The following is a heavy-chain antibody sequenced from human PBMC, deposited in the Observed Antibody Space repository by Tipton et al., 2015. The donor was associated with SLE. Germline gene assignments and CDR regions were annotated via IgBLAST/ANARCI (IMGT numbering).Heavy chain of an antibody. CDR3: ARGRIHLVYDFWSACDY. V-gene: IGHV1-46*01. D-gene: IGHD3-3*01. J-gene: IGHJ4*02. Sequence: QSGPEVKKPGASVKVSCKASGYTFTSYYMHWVRQAPGQGLEWMGIINPSGGSTSYAQKFQGRVTMTRDTSISTAYMELSRLRSDDTAFYYCARGRIHLVYDFWSACDYWGQGTLVTVSS. CDR1: GYTFTSYY. CDR2: INPSGGST.